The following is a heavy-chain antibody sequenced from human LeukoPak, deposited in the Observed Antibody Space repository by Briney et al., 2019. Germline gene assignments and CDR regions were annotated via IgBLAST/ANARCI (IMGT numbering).Heavy chain of an antibody. J-gene: IGHJ4*02. CDR1: GFWFSDYW. CDR2: INKYGNEK. CDR3: VRDRIREPQFLFDH. V-gene: IGHV3-7*01. D-gene: IGHD1-26*01. Sequence: GGSLRLSCVASGFWFSDYWMAWVRQAPGKGLEWVANINKYGNEKSYVDSVEGRFTISRDNDEDSVYLQMNSLRGDDTAVYYCVRDRIREPQFLFDHWGQGVLVSVSS.